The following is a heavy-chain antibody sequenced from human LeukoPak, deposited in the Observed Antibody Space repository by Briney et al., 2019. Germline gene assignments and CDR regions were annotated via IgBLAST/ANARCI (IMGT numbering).Heavy chain of an antibody. D-gene: IGHD5-12*01. V-gene: IGHV3-20*04. CDR3: ARVPLYSGYDFYYYYYMDV. CDR1: GFTFDDYV. Sequence: GGSLRLSCAASGFTFDDYVMSWVRQAPGKGLEWVSGINWNGGSTGYADSVKGRFTISRDNAKNSLYLQMNSLRAEDTALYYCARVPLYSGYDFYYYYYMDVWGKGTTVTVSS. CDR2: INWNGGST. J-gene: IGHJ6*03.